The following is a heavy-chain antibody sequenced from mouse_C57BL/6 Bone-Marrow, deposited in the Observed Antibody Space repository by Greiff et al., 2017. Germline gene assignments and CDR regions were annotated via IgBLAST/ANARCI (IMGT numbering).Heavy chain of an antibody. CDR1: GFSLTSYG. CDR3: ARSGLPYYYGSSPLFDV. J-gene: IGHJ1*03. CDR2: IWSGGST. D-gene: IGHD1-1*01. V-gene: IGHV2-4-1*01. Sequence: VKLMESGPGLVQPSQSLSITCTVSGFSLTSYGVHWVRQSPGKGLEWLGVIWSGGSTDYNAAFISRLSIRKEKSKCQVFFTMNRLQADDTAIYYCARSGLPYYYGSSPLFDVWGTGTTVTVSS.